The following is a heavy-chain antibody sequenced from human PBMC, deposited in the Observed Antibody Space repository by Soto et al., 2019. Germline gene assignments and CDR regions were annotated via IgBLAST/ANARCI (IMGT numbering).Heavy chain of an antibody. J-gene: IGHJ5*02. V-gene: IGHV1-18*01. CDR1: GYTFTSYG. D-gene: IGHD4-17*01. CDR2: ISAYNGNT. CDR3: ARGLHDYGDYVGYNWFDP. Sequence: GASVKVSCTASGYTFTSYGISWVRQAPGQGLEWMGWISAYNGNTNYAQKLQGRVTMTTDTSTSTAYMELRSLRSDDTAVYYCARGLHDYGDYVGYNWFDPWGQGTLVTVSS.